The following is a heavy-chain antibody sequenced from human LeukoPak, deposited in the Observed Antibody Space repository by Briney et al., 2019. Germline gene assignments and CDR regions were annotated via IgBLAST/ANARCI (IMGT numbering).Heavy chain of an antibody. CDR3: ARSNYGGFRWFDP. D-gene: IGHD4-11*01. CDR2: INPSGGST. Sequence: RASVKVSCKASGYTFTSYYMHWVRQAPGQGLEWMGIINPSGGSTSYAQKFQGRVTMTGDTSTSTVYMELSSLRSEDTAVYYCARSNYGGFRWFDPWGQGTLVTVSS. CDR1: GYTFTSYY. V-gene: IGHV1-46*01. J-gene: IGHJ5*02.